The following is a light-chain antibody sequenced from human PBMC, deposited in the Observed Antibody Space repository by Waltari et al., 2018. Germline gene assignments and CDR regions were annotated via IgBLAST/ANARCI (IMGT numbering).Light chain of an antibody. CDR3: LQALQTPYT. CDR2: LVS. V-gene: IGKV2-28*01. J-gene: IGKJ2*01. CDR1: LSLLHSNGYTH. Sequence: EIVMTQSPRSLPVTPGEPASISCRSSLSLLHSNGYTHLNWYLQKPGQSPQLLLYLVSNRASGVPDRFSGSGSDADFTLKISRVEAEDVGVYYCLQALQTPYTFGQGTKVDIK.